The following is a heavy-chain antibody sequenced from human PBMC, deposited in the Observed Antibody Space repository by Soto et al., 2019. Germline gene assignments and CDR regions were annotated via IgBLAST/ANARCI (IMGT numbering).Heavy chain of an antibody. Sequence: GGSLRLSCAASGFTFSSYSMNWVRQAPGKGLEWVSYISSSSSTIYYADSVKGRFTISRDNAKNSLYLQMNSLRAEDTAVYYCARDKGPEWLLAIKDAFDIWGQGTMVTVSS. D-gene: IGHD5-12*01. CDR1: GFTFSSYS. CDR2: ISSSSSTI. V-gene: IGHV3-48*01. J-gene: IGHJ3*02. CDR3: ARDKGPEWLLAIKDAFDI.